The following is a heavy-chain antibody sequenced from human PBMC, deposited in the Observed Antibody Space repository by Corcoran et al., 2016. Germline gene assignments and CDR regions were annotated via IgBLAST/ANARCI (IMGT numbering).Heavy chain of an antibody. CDR3: ARNNWSRNDYYDVMDV. CDR1: GGTFSSYA. CDR2: IIPIFGTA. J-gene: IGHJ6*02. D-gene: IGHD1-20*01. Sequence: QVPLVQSGAEVKKPGSSVKVSCKASGGTFSSYAISWVRQAPGQGLEWMGGIIPIFGTANYAQKFQGRVTITADESTSTAYMELSSLRASDTAGYYWARNNWSRNDYYDVMDVWGQGTTVTVSS. V-gene: IGHV1-69*01.